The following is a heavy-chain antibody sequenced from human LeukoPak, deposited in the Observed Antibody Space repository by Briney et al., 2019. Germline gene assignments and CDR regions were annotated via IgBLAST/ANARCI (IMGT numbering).Heavy chain of an antibody. V-gene: IGHV4-59*12. J-gene: IGHJ3*02. Sequence: SETLSLTCTVSGGSISSYYWSWIRQPPGKGLEWIGYIYYSGSTYYNPSLKSRVTISVDTSKNQFSLNLSSVTAADTAVYYCARDIHVPRIREPYFDIWGQGTMVTVSS. CDR2: IYYSGST. CDR3: ARDIHVPRIREPYFDI. CDR1: GGSISSYY. D-gene: IGHD1-14*01.